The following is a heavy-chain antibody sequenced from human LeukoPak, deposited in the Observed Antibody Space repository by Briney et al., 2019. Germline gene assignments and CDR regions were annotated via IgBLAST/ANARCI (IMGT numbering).Heavy chain of an antibody. CDR3: AKDPSATVTPHYFDS. CDR2: IRHDGNNK. J-gene: IGHJ4*02. D-gene: IGHD4-11*01. CDR1: GVTFNNYG. Sequence: PGGSLRLSCAASGVTFNNYGMHWVRQAPGKGLEWGAFIRHDGNNKFYADSVRGRFTISRAPFKPPLFLQMDGLRTEDTAVYYCAKDPSATVTPHYFDSWGLGTLVTASS. V-gene: IGHV3-30*02.